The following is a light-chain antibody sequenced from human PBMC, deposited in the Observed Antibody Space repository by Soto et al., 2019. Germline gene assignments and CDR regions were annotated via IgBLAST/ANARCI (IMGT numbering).Light chain of an antibody. CDR3: TSCTSNYDLI. V-gene: IGLV2-8*01. CDR1: SSDVGSCDY. J-gene: IGLJ2*01. CDR2: EVF. Sequence: QSVLTQPPSASGSPGQSVTISCTGTSSDVGSCDYVSWYQQRSGKAPKLVIYEVFKRPSGVPDRFSGAKSGNTASLTVSGLQAEDEADYYCTSCTSNYDLIFGGGTKLTVL.